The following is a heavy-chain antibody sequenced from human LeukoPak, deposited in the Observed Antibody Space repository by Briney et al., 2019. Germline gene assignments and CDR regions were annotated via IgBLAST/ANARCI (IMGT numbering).Heavy chain of an antibody. CDR3: ARVSPGDYYYGMDV. J-gene: IGHJ6*02. V-gene: IGHV3-21*01. Sequence: GGSLRLSCAASGFTFSSYSMNWVRQAPGMGLEWVSSISSSSSYIYYADSVKGRFTISRDNAKNSLYLQMNSLRAEDTAVYYCARVSPGDYYYGMDVWGQGTTVTVSS. CDR1: GFTFSSYS. CDR2: ISSSSSYI.